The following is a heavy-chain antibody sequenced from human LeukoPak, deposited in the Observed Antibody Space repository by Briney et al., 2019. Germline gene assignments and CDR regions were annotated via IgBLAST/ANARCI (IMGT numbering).Heavy chain of an antibody. J-gene: IGHJ4*02. Sequence: SETLSLTCTVSGDSINSLDLWSWVRQPPGKGLEWIGEMYLSGTTHSNPSVKSRVTISIDKSKNQFFLNLSFVTAADTAVYYCAGLVGRYSSGLYYYYFDYWGQGTLVTVSS. CDR2: MYLSGTT. CDR1: GDSINSLDL. V-gene: IGHV4-4*02. CDR3: AGLVGRYSSGLYYYYFDY. D-gene: IGHD3-22*01.